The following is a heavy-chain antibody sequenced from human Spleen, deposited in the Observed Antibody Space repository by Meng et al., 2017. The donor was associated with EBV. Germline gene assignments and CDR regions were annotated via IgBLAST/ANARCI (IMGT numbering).Heavy chain of an antibody. V-gene: IGHV4-34*01. D-gene: IGHD5-12*01. CDR2: INHSGST. CDR1: GGSFSGYY. J-gene: IGHJ4*02. Sequence: QVRLKECGAGLLQPSETLSLTFAVYGGSFSGYYWTWIRQPPGKGLEWIGEINHSGSTNYNPSLKSRVTISVDTSKNQFSLNLISVTAADTAVYYCASAPPGLPHDSWGQGTLVTVSS. CDR3: ASAPPGLPHDS.